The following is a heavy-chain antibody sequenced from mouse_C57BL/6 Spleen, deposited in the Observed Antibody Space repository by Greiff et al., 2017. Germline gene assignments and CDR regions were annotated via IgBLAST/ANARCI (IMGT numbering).Heavy chain of an antibody. J-gene: IGHJ2*01. CDR3: ARGDYDEGDYFDY. Sequence: QVQLKQPGAELVRPGSSVKLSCKASGYTFTSYWMHWVKQRPIQGLEWIGNIDPSDSETHYNQKFKDKATLTVDKSSSTAYMQLSSLTSEDSAVYYCARGDYDEGDYFDYWGQGTTLTVSS. CDR1: GYTFTSYW. D-gene: IGHD2-4*01. V-gene: IGHV1-52*01. CDR2: IDPSDSET.